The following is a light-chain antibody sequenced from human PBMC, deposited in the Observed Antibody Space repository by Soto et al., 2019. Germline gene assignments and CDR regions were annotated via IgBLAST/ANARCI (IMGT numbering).Light chain of an antibody. V-gene: IGKV1-5*03. J-gene: IGKJ1*01. CDR2: GAS. CDR1: QNISRW. CDR3: QQHNTYSRT. Sequence: DIQMTQSPSTLSASVGERVTITCRASQNISRWLAWYQQKPGKAPNLLIYGASSLERGVPSRFSGSGSGTEFTLTISSLQPDDFATYYCQQHNTYSRTCGQGTKVDIK.